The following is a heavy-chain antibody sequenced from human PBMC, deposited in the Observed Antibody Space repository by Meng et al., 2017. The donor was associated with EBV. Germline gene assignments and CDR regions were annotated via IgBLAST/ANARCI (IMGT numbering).Heavy chain of an antibody. CDR2: ISAYNGNT. J-gene: IGHJ4*02. V-gene: IGHV1-18*01. Sequence: VQLVHVGGEVKKPGASVKVSCKASGYTFTSYGISWVRQAPGQGLEWMGWISAYNGNTNYAQKLQGRVTMTTDTSTSTAYMELRSLRSDDTAVYYCARDGRLYDTPSPFDYWGQGTLVTVSS. CDR3: ARDGRLYDTPSPFDY. D-gene: IGHD3-22*01. CDR1: GYTFTSYG.